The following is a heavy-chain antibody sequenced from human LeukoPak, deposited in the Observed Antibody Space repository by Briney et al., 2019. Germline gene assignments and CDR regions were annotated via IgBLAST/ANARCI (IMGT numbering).Heavy chain of an antibody. V-gene: IGHV3-49*03. CDR1: GTTIGDYA. J-gene: IGHJ4*02. CDR3: TRDRYGDYVAY. Sequence: SLILCSTTAGTTIGDYALRLLRQAPGKVLELVCLIRGEAYVGTTEYAASVTGRFTISRDDSKSIAYLQLNSLKVEDTAVYFCTRDRYGDYVAYWGKGTLVTVSS. CDR2: IRGEAYVGTT. D-gene: IGHD4-17*01.